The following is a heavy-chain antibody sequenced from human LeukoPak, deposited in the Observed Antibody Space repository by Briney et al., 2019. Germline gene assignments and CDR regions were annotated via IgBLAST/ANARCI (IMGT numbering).Heavy chain of an antibody. CDR3: ARDYLGGNPDAFDI. V-gene: IGHV4-39*07. J-gene: IGHJ3*02. Sequence: PSETLSLTCTVSGDSISSSSYYWGWIRQPPGKELEWIGSIYYSGSTYYNPSLNSRVTISVDTSKNQFSLKLSSMTAADTAVYYCARDYLGGNPDAFDIWGQGTMVTVSS. CDR1: GDSISSSSYY. CDR2: IYYSGST. D-gene: IGHD4-23*01.